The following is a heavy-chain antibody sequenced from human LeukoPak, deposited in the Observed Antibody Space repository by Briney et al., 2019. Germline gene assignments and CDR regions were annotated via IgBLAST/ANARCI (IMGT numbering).Heavy chain of an antibody. V-gene: IGHV3-30-3*01. D-gene: IGHD6-19*01. CDR1: GFTFSSYA. CDR3: ARGQSPSYFDMDV. Sequence: GGSLRLSCAASGFTFSSYAMHWVRQAPGKGLEWVAVISYDGSNKYYADSVKGRYTISRDNSKNTLYLQMNSLRAEDTAVYHCARGQSPSYFDMDVWGQGTALSV. CDR2: ISYDGSNK. J-gene: IGHJ6*02.